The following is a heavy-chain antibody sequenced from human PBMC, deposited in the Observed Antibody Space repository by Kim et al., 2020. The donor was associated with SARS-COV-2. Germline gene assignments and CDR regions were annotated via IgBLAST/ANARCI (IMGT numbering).Heavy chain of an antibody. CDR3: ARIGYCGGDCYLSDWYFDL. CDR1: GYTFTSYG. D-gene: IGHD2-21*02. V-gene: IGHV1-18*01. CDR2: ISAYNGNT. Sequence: ASVKVSCKASGYTFTSYGISWVRQAPGQGLEWMGWISAYNGNTNYAQKLQGRVTMTIDTSTSTAYMELRSLRSDDTAVYYCARIGYCGGDCYLSDWYFDLWGRGTLVTVSS. J-gene: IGHJ2*01.